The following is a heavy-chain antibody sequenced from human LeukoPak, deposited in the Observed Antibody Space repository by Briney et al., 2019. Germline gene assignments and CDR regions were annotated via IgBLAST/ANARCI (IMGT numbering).Heavy chain of an antibody. J-gene: IGHJ4*02. CDR3: ARFGYVAAVDV. CDR1: GFSFSAYW. CDR2: INPAGSES. V-gene: IGHV3-7*01. D-gene: IGHD2-15*01. Sequence: GGSLRLSCAASGFSFSAYWMTWVRQAPGTGLEWVANINPAGSESYYVDPVKGRFSISRDNAKNLVYLQMNSLRAEDTAVYHCARFGYVAAVDVWGQGTPVTVSS.